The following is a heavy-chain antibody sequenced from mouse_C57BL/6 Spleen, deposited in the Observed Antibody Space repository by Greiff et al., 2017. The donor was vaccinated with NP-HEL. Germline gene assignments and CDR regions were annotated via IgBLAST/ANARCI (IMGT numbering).Heavy chain of an antibody. Sequence: QVQLQQSGAELVKPGASVKLSCKASGYTFTSYWMHWVKQRPGQGLEWIGMIHPNSGSTNYNEKFKSKATLTVDKSSSTAYMQLSSLTSEDSAVYYCARNPYYALDYWGQGTTLTVSS. V-gene: IGHV1-64*01. CDR1: GYTFTSYW. D-gene: IGHD2-10*01. CDR3: ARNPYYALDY. CDR2: IHPNSGST. J-gene: IGHJ2*01.